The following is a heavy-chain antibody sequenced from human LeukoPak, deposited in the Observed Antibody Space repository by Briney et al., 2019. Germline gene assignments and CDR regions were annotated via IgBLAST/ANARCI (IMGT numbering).Heavy chain of an antibody. V-gene: IGHV1-2*02. D-gene: IGHD3-10*01. J-gene: IGHJ4*02. CDR1: GYSFTNYY. CDR3: ARDGHFVLGELSRTFDY. Sequence: GASVKVSCKASGYSFTNYYIHWVRQAPGQGLEWMGWINPNSGGTNYAQKFQDRVTMTRDTSITTAYMELNSLTSDDTAVYYCARDGHFVLGELSRTFDYWGQGTLVTVSS. CDR2: INPNSGGT.